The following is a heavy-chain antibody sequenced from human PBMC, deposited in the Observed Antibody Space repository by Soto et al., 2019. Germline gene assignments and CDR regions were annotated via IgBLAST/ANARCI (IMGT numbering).Heavy chain of an antibody. D-gene: IGHD1-1*01. CDR2: MYSGGST. CDR1: GFTVSNNY. J-gene: IGHJ6*02. Sequence: EVQLVESGGGLIQPGGSLRLSCAASGFTVSNNYMSWVRQPPGKGLEWVSVMYSGGSTYYADSVKGRFTISRDNSKYTLYIQMNSLRAEYTAVYYCARDPGHGLDVWGQGTTVTVS. V-gene: IGHV3-53*01. CDR3: ARDPGHGLDV.